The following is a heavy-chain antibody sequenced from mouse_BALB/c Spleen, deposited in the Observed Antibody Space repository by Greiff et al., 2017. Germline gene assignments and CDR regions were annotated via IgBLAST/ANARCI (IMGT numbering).Heavy chain of an antibody. J-gene: IGHJ4*01. D-gene: IGHD1-3*01. CDR3: ARQELKGAMDY. Sequence: DVKLVESGGDLVKPGGSLKLSCAASGFTFSSYGMSWVRQTPDKRLEWVATISSGGSYTYYPDSVKGRFTISRDNAKNTLYLQMSSLKSEDTAMYYCARQELKGAMDYWGQGTSVTVSS. V-gene: IGHV5-6*02. CDR1: GFTFSSYG. CDR2: ISSGGSYT.